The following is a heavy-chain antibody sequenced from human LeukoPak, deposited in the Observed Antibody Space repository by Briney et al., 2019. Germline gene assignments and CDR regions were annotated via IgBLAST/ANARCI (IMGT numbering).Heavy chain of an antibody. CDR1: GGTFSSYA. CDR2: IIPIFGTA. V-gene: IGHV1-69*05. CDR3: ARGGSGWSLSYYYYYYMDV. J-gene: IGHJ6*03. D-gene: IGHD6-19*01. Sequence: SVKVSCKASGGTFSSYAISWVRQAPGQGLEWMGGIIPIFGTANYAQKFQGRVTITTDESTSTAYMELSSLRSEDTAVYYCARGGSGWSLSYYYYYYMDVWGKGTTVTVSS.